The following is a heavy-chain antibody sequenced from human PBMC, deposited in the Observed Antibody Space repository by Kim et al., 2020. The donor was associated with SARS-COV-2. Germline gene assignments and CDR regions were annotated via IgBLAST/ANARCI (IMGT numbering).Heavy chain of an antibody. J-gene: IGHJ5*02. CDR1: GFTFSSYG. Sequence: GGSLRRSCAASGFTFSSYGMHWVRQAPGKGLEWVAVIWYDGSNKYYADSVKGRFTISRDNSKNTLYLQMNSLRAEDTAVYYCARGRRLITMVRGGFDPWGQGTLVTVSS. V-gene: IGHV3-33*01. CDR2: IWYDGSNK. CDR3: ARGRRLITMVRGGFDP. D-gene: IGHD3-10*01.